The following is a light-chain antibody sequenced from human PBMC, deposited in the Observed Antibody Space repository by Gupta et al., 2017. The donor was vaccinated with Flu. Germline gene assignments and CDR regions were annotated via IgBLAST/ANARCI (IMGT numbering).Light chain of an antibody. CDR3: ATWDGTVNGQI. CDR1: SSNIGSDT. CDR2: DDH. Sequence: RVTMSCSGSSSNIGSDTVNWYRQDPGMAPKLLIYDDHSRCSAVPERFSASKSGTSASLAISGLHAEDEAQYYCATWDGTVNGQIFGGGTKLTVL. J-gene: IGLJ2*01. V-gene: IGLV1-44*01.